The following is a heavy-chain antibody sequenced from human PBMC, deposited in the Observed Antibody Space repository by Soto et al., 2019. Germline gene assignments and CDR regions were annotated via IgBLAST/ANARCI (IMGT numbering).Heavy chain of an antibody. Sequence: SVKVSFKASGGTFSSYAISWVRQAPGQGLEWMGGIIPIFGTANYAQKFQGRVTITADESTSTAYMELSSLRSEDTAVYYCALTMVSYYYYYYGMDVWGQGTTVTVSS. D-gene: IGHD3-10*01. CDR1: GGTFSSYA. CDR3: ALTMVSYYYYYYGMDV. CDR2: IIPIFGTA. J-gene: IGHJ6*02. V-gene: IGHV1-69*13.